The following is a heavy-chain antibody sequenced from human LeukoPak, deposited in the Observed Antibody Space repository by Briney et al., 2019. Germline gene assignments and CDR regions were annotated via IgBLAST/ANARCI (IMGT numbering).Heavy chain of an antibody. CDR2: IYYSGST. CDR1: GDSIGSSSYY. CDR3: ARQTWIELWHFDY. Sequence: SETLSLTCTVSGDSIGSSSYYWAWIRQAPGKGLEWMGSIYYSGSTYYTPSLKSRVTISIETSKNKFSLKVSSVTAADTAVYYCARQTWIELWHFDYWGQGALVTVSS. V-gene: IGHV4-39*01. D-gene: IGHD5-18*01. J-gene: IGHJ4*02.